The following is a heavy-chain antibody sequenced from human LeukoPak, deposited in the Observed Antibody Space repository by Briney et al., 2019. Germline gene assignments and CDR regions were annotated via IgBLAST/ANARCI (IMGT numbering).Heavy chain of an antibody. CDR3: ARGRGVVPADKPDWYFDL. CDR1: GYTFTSYG. CDR2: ISAYNGNT. J-gene: IGHJ2*01. V-gene: IGHV1-18*01. D-gene: IGHD2-2*01. Sequence: ASVKVSCKASGYTFTSYGISWVRQAPGQGLEWMGWISAYNGNTNYAQKLQGRVTTTTDTSTSTAYMELRSLRSDDTAVYYCARGRGVVPADKPDWYFDLWGRGTLVTVSS.